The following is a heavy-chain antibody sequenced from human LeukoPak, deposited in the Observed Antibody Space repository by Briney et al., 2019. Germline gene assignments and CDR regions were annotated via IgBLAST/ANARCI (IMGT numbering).Heavy chain of an antibody. J-gene: IGHJ5*02. D-gene: IGHD2-2*01. CDR1: GFTFDDYA. Sequence: PGRSLRLPCAASGFTFDDYAMHWVRQAPGKGLEWVSGINWNSGTIVYADSVKGRFTISRDNAKNSLYLQMNSPRAEDMALYYCAKGSCSSTSCYVWFDPWGQGTLVTVSS. V-gene: IGHV3-9*03. CDR3: AKGSCSSTSCYVWFDP. CDR2: INWNSGTI.